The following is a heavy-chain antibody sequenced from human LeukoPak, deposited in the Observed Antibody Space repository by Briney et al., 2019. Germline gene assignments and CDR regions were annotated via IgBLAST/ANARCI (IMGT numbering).Heavy chain of an antibody. J-gene: IGHJ4*02. V-gene: IGHV3-23*01. CDR3: TKDGTDYSSFDY. CDR2: IGGRGGST. CDR1: GFTFSNYA. D-gene: IGHD4-11*01. Sequence: GGSLRLSCAAFGFTFSNYAMSWVRQAPGKRLEPVSAIGGRGGSTYSADSVEGQFTISRDNSKNTLYLQMNRLRAEDTAVYYCTKDGTDYSSFDYWGQGTLVTVSS.